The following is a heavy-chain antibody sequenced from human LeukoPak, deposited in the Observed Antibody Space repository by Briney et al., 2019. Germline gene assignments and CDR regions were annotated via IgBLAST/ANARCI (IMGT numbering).Heavy chain of an antibody. CDR2: ISGSGGST. V-gene: IGHV3-23*01. Sequence: GGSLRLSCAASGFTFNSYAMSWVRQAPGKGLEWVSAISGSGGSTYYADSVKGRFTISRDNSKNTLYLQMNSLRAEDTAVYYCAMQGYSSSWYPFDYWGQGTLVTVSS. CDR3: AMQGYSSSWYPFDY. J-gene: IGHJ4*02. CDR1: GFTFNSYA. D-gene: IGHD6-13*01.